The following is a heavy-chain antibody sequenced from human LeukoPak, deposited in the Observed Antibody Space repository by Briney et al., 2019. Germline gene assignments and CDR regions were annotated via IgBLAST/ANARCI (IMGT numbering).Heavy chain of an antibody. J-gene: IGHJ5*02. CDR2: ISGDGGST. Sequence: GGSLRLSCAASGFTFDDYAMHWVRQAPRKGLEWVSLISGDGGSTYYADSVKGRFTISRDNSKNSLYLQMNSLRTEDTALSYCAKDPLPSRPRGYCSGGSCYSAEWFDPWGQGTLVTVSS. V-gene: IGHV3-43*02. CDR1: GFTFDDYA. CDR3: AKDPLPSRPRGYCSGGSCYSAEWFDP. D-gene: IGHD2-15*01.